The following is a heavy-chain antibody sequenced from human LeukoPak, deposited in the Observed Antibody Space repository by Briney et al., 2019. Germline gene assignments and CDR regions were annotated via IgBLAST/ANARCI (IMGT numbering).Heavy chain of an antibody. J-gene: IGHJ4*02. V-gene: IGHV3-7*03. CDR3: ARGPLIAAAGTW. Sequence: PGGSLRLSCAASGFTFSSYWMSWVRQAPGEGLEWVAKINPDGTEKAYVDSVRGRFTISRDNAKNSLFLQMNSLRAEDTAVYYCARGPLIAAAGTWWGQGTLVTVSS. CDR1: GFTFSSYW. CDR2: INPDGTEK. D-gene: IGHD6-13*01.